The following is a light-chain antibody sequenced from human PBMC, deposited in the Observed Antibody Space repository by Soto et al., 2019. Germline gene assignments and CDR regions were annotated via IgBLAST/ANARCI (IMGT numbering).Light chain of an antibody. Sequence: QSVLTQPPSASGTPGQRVTISCSGSSSNIGSNTVNWYQQLPGTAPKLLIYSNNQRPSGVPDRFSGSKSGTSASLAISGPQSADEADYYCAAGDDSLNGYVFGTGTKVTAL. CDR1: SSNIGSNT. CDR3: AAGDDSLNGYV. CDR2: SNN. J-gene: IGLJ1*01. V-gene: IGLV1-44*01.